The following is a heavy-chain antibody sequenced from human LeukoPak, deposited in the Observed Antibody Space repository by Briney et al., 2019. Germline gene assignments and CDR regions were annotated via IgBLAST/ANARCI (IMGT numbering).Heavy chain of an antibody. CDR3: AKGGQDFDFWRFDY. V-gene: IGHV3-23*01. Sequence: GGSLRLSCAASGFSFSVYAMSWVRQAPGKGLEWVSSISGSGGRTCYTNSVKGRFTISRENFKNTVYLEMNNLGAEDTALYYCAKGGQDFDFWRFDYWGQGNLVIVSS. D-gene: IGHD3-3*01. CDR2: ISGSGGRT. J-gene: IGHJ4*02. CDR1: GFSFSVYA.